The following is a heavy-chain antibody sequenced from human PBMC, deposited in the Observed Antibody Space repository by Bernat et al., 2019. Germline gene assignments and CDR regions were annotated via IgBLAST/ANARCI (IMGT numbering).Heavy chain of an antibody. J-gene: IGHJ6*02. CDR1: GGSFSGYY. CDR2: INHSGST. D-gene: IGHD3-22*01. V-gene: IGHV4-34*01. Sequence: QVQLQQWGAGLLKPSETLSLTCAVYGGSFSGYYWSWIRQPPGKGLEWIGEINHSGSTNYNPSLKSRVTISVDTSKNQFSLKLSSVTAADTAVYYCARVIGSSGYDRYFYYGMDVWGQGTTVTVSS. CDR3: ARVIGSSGYDRYFYYGMDV.